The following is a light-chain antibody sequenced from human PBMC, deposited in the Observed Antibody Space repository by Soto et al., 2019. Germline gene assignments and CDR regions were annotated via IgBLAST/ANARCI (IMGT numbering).Light chain of an antibody. CDR2: GAT. CDR1: QSISSN. Sequence: EIVMTQSPATLSVFLGKKATFPCRASQSISSNLAWYQHKPGQAPRRLILGATTRATAIPARFSGSGSGTEFTLTISSLQSEDFAVYYCQQYQDWPPLTFGGGTKVDIK. V-gene: IGKV3-15*01. J-gene: IGKJ4*01. CDR3: QQYQDWPPLT.